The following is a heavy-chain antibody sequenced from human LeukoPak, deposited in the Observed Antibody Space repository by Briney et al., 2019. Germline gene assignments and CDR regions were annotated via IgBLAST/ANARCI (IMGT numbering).Heavy chain of an antibody. CDR1: GFTFSSYG. CDR3: ARASALEGDFDY. D-gene: IGHD3-16*01. V-gene: IGHV3-30*03. CDR2: ISYDGSNK. J-gene: IGHJ4*02. Sequence: PGGSLKLSCAASGFTFSSYGMHWVRQAPGKGLEWVAVISYDGSNKYYADSVKGRFTISRDNAKNSLYLQMNSLRAEDTAVYYCARASALEGDFDYWGQGTLVTVSS.